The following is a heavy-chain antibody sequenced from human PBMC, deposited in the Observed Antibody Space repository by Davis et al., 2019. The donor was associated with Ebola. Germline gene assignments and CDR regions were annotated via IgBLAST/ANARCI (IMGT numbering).Heavy chain of an antibody. Sequence: ETLSLTCPVSGGSISSSPYYWGWIRQAPGKGLEWVSYISSSSSTIYYADSVKGRFTISRDNAKNSLYLQMNSLRDEDTAVYYCARDGILTVTTIYYGMDVWGKGTTVTVSS. CDR3: ARDGILTVTTIYYGMDV. D-gene: IGHD4-17*01. V-gene: IGHV3-48*02. CDR2: ISSSSSTI. CDR1: GGSISSSPYY. J-gene: IGHJ6*04.